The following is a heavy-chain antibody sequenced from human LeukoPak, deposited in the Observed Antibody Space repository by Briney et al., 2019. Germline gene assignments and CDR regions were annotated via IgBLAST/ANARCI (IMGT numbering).Heavy chain of an antibody. D-gene: IGHD5-12*01. CDR1: GYTFTGYY. V-gene: IGHV1-2*02. CDR3: ARAKEGYNYYYYGMDV. CDR2: INPHSGGT. J-gene: IGHJ6*02. Sequence: ASVKVSCKASGYTFTGYYLHWVRQAPGQGLEWVGWINPHSGGTNYAQKFQCSVTMTRDTSISTAYMELSLLRSDDTAVFYCARAKEGYNYYYYGMDVWGQGTTVTVSS.